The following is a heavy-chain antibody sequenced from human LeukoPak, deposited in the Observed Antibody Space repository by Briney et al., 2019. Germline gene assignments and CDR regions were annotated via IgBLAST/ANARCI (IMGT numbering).Heavy chain of an antibody. Sequence: PGGSLRLSCAASGFSFTTYWMSWVRQAPGKGLEWVANIKQDGTEKYYVDSVKGRFTISRDNAKNSLYLQMNSLRAEDTAVYYCAKWGCSGSDCYPFDYWGQGTLVTVSS. CDR3: AKWGCSGSDCYPFDY. V-gene: IGHV3-7*03. CDR1: GFSFTTYW. CDR2: IKQDGTEK. D-gene: IGHD2-21*02. J-gene: IGHJ4*02.